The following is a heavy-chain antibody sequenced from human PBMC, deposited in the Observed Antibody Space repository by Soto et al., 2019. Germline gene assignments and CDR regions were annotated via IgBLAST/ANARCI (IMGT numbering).Heavy chain of an antibody. D-gene: IGHD5-12*01. V-gene: IGHV4-30-2*01. CDR3: AAGGGLPRYY. CDR1: GGSISSGGYS. CDR2: IYHSGST. J-gene: IGHJ4*02. Sequence: QLQLQESGSGLVKPSQTLSLTCAVSGGSISSGGYSWSWIRQPPGKGLELIGYIYHSGSTYYNPSLKSRVTLSVDRSKNQFSLQLSSVPAADTAVYYCAAGGGLPRYYWGQGTLVTVSS.